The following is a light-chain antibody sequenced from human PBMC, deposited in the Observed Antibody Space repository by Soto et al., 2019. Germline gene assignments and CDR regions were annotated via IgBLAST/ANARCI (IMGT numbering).Light chain of an antibody. V-gene: IGLV2-8*01. CDR3: SSYAGSNTQV. CDR1: SSDVGGYNY. CDR2: EGS. Sequence: QSALTQPPSASGSPGQSVTISCTGTSSDVGGYNYVSWYQQHPGRAPKLMIYEGSKRPSGVPDRFSGSKSGNTASLTVSGLQTEDEEDYYCSSYAGSNTQVFGTGTKLTVL. J-gene: IGLJ1*01.